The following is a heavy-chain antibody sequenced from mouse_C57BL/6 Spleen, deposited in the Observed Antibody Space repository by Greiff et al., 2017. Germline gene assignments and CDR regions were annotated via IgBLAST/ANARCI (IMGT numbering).Heavy chain of an antibody. V-gene: IGHV5-4*03. CDR3: ARVYGSRDWYFDV. CDR1: GFTFSSYA. Sequence: EVKLVESGGGLVKPGGSLKLSCAASGFTFSSYAMSWVRQTPEKRLEWVATISDGGSYTYYPDNVKGRFTISRDNAKNNLYLQMSHLKSEDTAMYYCARVYGSRDWYFDVWGTGTTVTVSS. J-gene: IGHJ1*03. CDR2: ISDGGSYT. D-gene: IGHD1-1*01.